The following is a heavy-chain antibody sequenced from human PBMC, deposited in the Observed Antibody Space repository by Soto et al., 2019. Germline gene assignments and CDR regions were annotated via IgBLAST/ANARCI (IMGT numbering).Heavy chain of an antibody. CDR1: AINFRSYA. CDR2: VGGSGSDK. Sequence: LILSCSASAINFRSYAMSWVRQAPGKGLEWVSAVGGSGSDKYYADFVKGRFTVSRDDSKNTLYLHMSSLRVEDTAIYFCAKRQSFDFWSGYLPFFDYWGQGTPVTVSS. CDR3: AKRQSFDFWSGYLPFFDY. V-gene: IGHV3-23*01. D-gene: IGHD3-3*01. J-gene: IGHJ4*02.